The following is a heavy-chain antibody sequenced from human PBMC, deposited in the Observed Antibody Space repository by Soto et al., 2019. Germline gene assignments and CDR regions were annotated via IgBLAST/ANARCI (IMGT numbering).Heavy chain of an antibody. Sequence: EVQLLESGGGLVQPGGSLRLSCAASGFTFSSYAMSWVRQAPGKGLEWVSAISGSGGSTYYADSVKGRFTISRDNSKNTLYLQMNRLRAEDTAVYDCAKLFPGYSGGLIYYDYYMDVWGRGTTVTVSS. D-gene: IGHD5-12*01. CDR1: GFTFSSYA. V-gene: IGHV3-23*01. CDR3: AKLFPGYSGGLIYYDYYMDV. J-gene: IGHJ6*03. CDR2: ISGSGGST.